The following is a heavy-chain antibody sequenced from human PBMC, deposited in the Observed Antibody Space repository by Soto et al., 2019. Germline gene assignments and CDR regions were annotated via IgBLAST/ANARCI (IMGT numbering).Heavy chain of an antibody. CDR3: ATDSRVVITTYDAFDI. D-gene: IGHD3-22*01. J-gene: IGHJ3*02. CDR1: GGTFSSYA. V-gene: IGHV1-69*06. Sequence: QVQLVQSGAEVKKPGSSVKVSCKASGGTFSSYAISWVRQAPGQGLEWMGGIIPIFGTANYAQKFQGRVTITADKSTSTAYMELSSLRSEDTAVYYGATDSRVVITTYDAFDIWGQGTMVTVSS. CDR2: IIPIFGTA.